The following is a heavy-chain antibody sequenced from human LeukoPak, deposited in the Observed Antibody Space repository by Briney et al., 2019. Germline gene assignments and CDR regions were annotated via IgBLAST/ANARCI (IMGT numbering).Heavy chain of an antibody. CDR2: INPSGGST. D-gene: IGHD3-10*01. CDR1: GYTFTSYY. CDR3: ARDRDYYGSGSLPKDFDY. J-gene: IGHJ4*02. Sequence: GASVKVSCKASGYTFTSYYMHWVRQAPGQGLEWMGIINPSGGSTSYAQKFQGRVTMTRDTSTSTVYMGLSSLRSEDTAVYYCARDRDYYGSGSLPKDFDYWGQGTLVTVSS. V-gene: IGHV1-46*01.